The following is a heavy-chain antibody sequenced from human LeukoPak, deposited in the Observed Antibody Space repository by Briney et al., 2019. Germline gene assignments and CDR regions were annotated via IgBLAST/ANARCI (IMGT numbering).Heavy chain of an antibody. J-gene: IGHJ4*02. CDR1: GYTFTSYG. CDR3: ARDRRNILTGQPTDY. V-gene: IGHV1-18*01. D-gene: IGHD3-9*01. Sequence: GASVKVSCKASGYTFTSYGISWVRQAPGQGLEWMGWISAYNGNTNYAQKLQGRVTMTTDTSTSTAYMELRSLRSDDTAVYYCARDRRNILTGQPTDYWGQGTLVTVSS. CDR2: ISAYNGNT.